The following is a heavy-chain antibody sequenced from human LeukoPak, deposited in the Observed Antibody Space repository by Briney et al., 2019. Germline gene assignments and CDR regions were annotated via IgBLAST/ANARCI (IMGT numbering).Heavy chain of an antibody. CDR1: GFTFDDYA. J-gene: IGHJ2*01. CDR2: ISGSGGST. D-gene: IGHD1-26*01. Sequence: GGSLRLSCAASGFTFDDYAMHWVRQAPGKGLEWVSAISGSGGSTYYADSVKGRFTISRDNSKNTLYLQMNSLRAEDTAVYYCAKAVGFWDFDLWGRGTLVTVSS. V-gene: IGHV3-23*01. CDR3: AKAVGFWDFDL.